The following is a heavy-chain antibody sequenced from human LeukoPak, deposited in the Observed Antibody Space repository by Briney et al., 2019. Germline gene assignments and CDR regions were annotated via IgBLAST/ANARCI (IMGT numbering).Heavy chain of an antibody. Sequence: SETLSLTCTVSGGSISSYYWSWIRQPAGKGLEWIGRIYTSGSTNYNPSHKSRVTMSVDTSKNQFSLKLSSVTAADTAVYYCARGGPSSGWFRGRYFDYWGQGTLVTVSS. D-gene: IGHD6-19*01. J-gene: IGHJ4*02. CDR2: IYTSGST. V-gene: IGHV4-4*07. CDR3: ARGGPSSGWFRGRYFDY. CDR1: GGSISSYY.